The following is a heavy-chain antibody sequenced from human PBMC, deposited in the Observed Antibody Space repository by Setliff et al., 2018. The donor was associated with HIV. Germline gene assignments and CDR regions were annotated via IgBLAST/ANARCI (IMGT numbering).Heavy chain of an antibody. CDR2: IIPIFNTA. J-gene: IGHJ5*02. D-gene: IGHD5-12*01. CDR1: GGAFSLYA. V-gene: IGHV1-69*13. Sequence: SVKVSCKASGGAFSLYAINWVRQAPGQGLEWMGGIIPIFNTANYAQKFQGRVTITADGSTSTAYMELISLRFEDTATYYCARDQATGYEKVWFSWIDPWGQGTLVTVSS. CDR3: ARDQATGYEKVWFSWIDP.